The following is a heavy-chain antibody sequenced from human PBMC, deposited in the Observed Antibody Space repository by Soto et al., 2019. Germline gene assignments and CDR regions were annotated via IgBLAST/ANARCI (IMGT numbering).Heavy chain of an antibody. CDR3: ARARSGWYDA. CDR2: INPSGGST. V-gene: IGHV1-46*01. J-gene: IGHJ5*02. CDR1: GYTFTSYY. Sequence: ASVKVSCKASGYTFTSYYMHWVRQAPGQGLEWMGIINPSGGSTSYAQKFQGRVTMTRDTSTSTVYMDLGSLRSDDTAMYYCARARSGWYDAWGQGTLVTVSS. D-gene: IGHD6-19*01.